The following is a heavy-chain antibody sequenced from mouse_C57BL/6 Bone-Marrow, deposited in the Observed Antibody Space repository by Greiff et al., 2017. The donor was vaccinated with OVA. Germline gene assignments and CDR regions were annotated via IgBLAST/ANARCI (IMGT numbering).Heavy chain of an antibody. V-gene: IGHV1-81*01. Sequence: VQLQESGAELARPGASVKLSCKASGYTFTSYGISWVKQRTGQGLEWIGEIYPRSGNTYYNEKFKGKATLTADKSSSTAYMELRSLTSEDSAVYFCARRKDLLWFDGDYWGQGTTLTVSS. CDR2: IYPRSGNT. CDR1: GYTFTSYG. D-gene: IGHD2-2*01. J-gene: IGHJ2*01. CDR3: ARRKDLLWFDGDY.